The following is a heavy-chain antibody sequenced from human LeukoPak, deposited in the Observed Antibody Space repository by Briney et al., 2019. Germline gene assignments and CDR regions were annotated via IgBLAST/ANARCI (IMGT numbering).Heavy chain of an antibody. Sequence: GGSLRLSCAASGFTFSDYYMTWIRQAPGKGLESLSYIISSGTTIYYADSGKGLFTVSRDNAKNSLYIQVNSLRAEDTAVYYCARHSSGWSFDYWGQGTLVTVSS. CDR2: IISSGTTI. J-gene: IGHJ4*02. V-gene: IGHV3-11*04. CDR1: GFTFSDYY. CDR3: ARHSSGWSFDY. D-gene: IGHD3-22*01.